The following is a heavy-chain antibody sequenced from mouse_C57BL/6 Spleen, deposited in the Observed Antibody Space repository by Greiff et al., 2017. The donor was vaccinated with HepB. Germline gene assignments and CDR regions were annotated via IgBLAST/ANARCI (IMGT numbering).Heavy chain of an antibody. CDR2: FHPNSCST. CDR3: ARNPLYYSYWYFDV. Sequence: QVQLTQPGAVLVKPGASVTLSCIASGFPFPSFLLHLVLLWPGQGLEWIGMFHPNSCSTNYNEKFKSKATLTVDKSSSTAYMQLSSLTSEDSAVYYCARNPLYYSYWYFDVWGTGTTVTVSS. D-gene: IGHD2-1*01. J-gene: IGHJ1*03. CDR1: GFPFPSFL. V-gene: IGHV1-64*01.